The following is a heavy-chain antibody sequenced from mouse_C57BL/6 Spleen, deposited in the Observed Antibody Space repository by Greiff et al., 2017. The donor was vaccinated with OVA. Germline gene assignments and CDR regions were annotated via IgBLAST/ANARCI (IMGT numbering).Heavy chain of an antibody. J-gene: IGHJ4*01. CDR3: AETVHYAMDY. CDR1: GYTFTSYW. Sequence: VQLQQPGAELVKPGASVKMSCKASGYTFTSYWITWVKQRPGQGLEWIGDIYPGIGSTNYNEKFKSKATLTVDTSSSTAYMQLSSLTSEDAAVYYCAETVHYAMDYWGQGTSVTVSS. D-gene: IGHD1-1*01. CDR2: IYPGIGST. V-gene: IGHV1-55*01.